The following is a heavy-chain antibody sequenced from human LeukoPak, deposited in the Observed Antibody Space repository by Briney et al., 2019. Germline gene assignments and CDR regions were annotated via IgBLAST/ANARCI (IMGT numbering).Heavy chain of an antibody. D-gene: IGHD1-7*01. Sequence: GASVKVSCKASGYTFTSYAMHWVRQAPGQRLEWMGWINAGNGNTKYSQKFQGRVTITRDTSASTAYMELSSLRSEDTAVYYCARDERYNWNYGHYYYYYMDVWGKGTTVTVSS. CDR2: INAGNGNT. J-gene: IGHJ6*03. CDR1: GYTFTSYA. CDR3: ARDERYNWNYGHYYYYYMDV. V-gene: IGHV1-3*01.